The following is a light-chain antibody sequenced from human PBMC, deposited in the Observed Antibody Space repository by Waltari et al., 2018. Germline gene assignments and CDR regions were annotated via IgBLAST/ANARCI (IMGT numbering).Light chain of an antibody. Sequence: VLTQSPGTLSLSPGERVPLSCRASQSVSRSLAWYQQKPGQAPKLLIYGASTRATGIPDRFTGSGSGKDFSLTISSLEPEDFAIYFCQHYVRLPGTFGQGTKVEIK. CDR1: QSVSRS. CDR2: GAS. V-gene: IGKV3-20*01. J-gene: IGKJ1*01. CDR3: QHYVRLPGT.